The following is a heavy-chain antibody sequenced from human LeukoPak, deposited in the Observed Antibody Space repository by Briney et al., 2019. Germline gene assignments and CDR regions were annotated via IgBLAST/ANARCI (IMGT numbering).Heavy chain of an antibody. J-gene: IGHJ5*02. CDR3: AKVGRKYNWFDT. Sequence: SQTLSLTHTVSVGSISSADNYCGGIRQHVGNGLEWIGHIYFSGTTHYNPSLAGRSVISVATSDNQFSLKLTYVTAADTAVYYCAKVGRKYNWFDTRGQGTLVTVSS. CDR2: IYFSGTT. V-gene: IGHV4-30-4*08. D-gene: IGHD1-14*01. CDR1: VGSISSADNY.